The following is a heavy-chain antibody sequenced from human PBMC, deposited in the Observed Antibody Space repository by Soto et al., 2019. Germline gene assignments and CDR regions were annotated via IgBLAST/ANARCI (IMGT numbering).Heavy chain of an antibody. CDR2: IYYSGST. J-gene: IGHJ5*02. CDR1: GGSIISGDYY. V-gene: IGHV4-30-4*01. Sequence: TLSLTCTVSGGSIISGDYYGSWIRQPPGKGLEWIGYIYYSGSTYYNPSLKSRVTISVDTSKNQFSLKLSSVTAADTAVYYCARAYYDILTGYPNWFDPWGQGTLVTVSS. D-gene: IGHD3-9*01. CDR3: ARAYYDILTGYPNWFDP.